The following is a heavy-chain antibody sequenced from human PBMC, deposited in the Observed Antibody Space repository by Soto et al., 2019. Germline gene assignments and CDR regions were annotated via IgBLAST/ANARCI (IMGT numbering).Heavy chain of an antibody. Sequence: GESLKISCKGSGYSFTSYWIGWVRQMPGKGLEWMGIIYPGDSDTRYSPSFQGQVTISADKSISTAYLQWSSLKASDTAMYYCARQARITMVRGVKKTNWFDPWGQGTLVTVSS. CDR3: ARQARITMVRGVKKTNWFDP. CDR1: GYSFTSYW. J-gene: IGHJ5*02. D-gene: IGHD3-10*01. V-gene: IGHV5-51*01. CDR2: IYPGDSDT.